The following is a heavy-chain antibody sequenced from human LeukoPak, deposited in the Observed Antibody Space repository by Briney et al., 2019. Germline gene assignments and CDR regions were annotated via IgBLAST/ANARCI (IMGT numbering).Heavy chain of an antibody. CDR1: GYTFTDDY. D-gene: IGHD2-2*01. Sequence: ASVKVSCKASGYTFTDDYVQWVRQAPGQGLEWMGWINPNSGGTNYAQKFQGRVTMTRDTSISTAYMELSRLRSDDTAVYYCARDRSTSSIKFDPWGQGTLVTVSS. V-gene: IGHV1-2*02. CDR2: INPNSGGT. CDR3: ARDRSTSSIKFDP. J-gene: IGHJ5*02.